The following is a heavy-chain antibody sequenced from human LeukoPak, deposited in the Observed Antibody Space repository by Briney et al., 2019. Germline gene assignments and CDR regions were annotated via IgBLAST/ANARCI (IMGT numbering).Heavy chain of an antibody. Sequence: GGSLRLSCAASGFTFSGYAMHWVRQAPGKGLEWVAVISYDGSNKYYADSVKGRFTISRDNSKNTLYLQMNSLRAEDTAVYYCARGDHYYDSSGYWNNYYYYGMDVWGQGTTVTVSS. D-gene: IGHD3-22*01. CDR2: ISYDGSNK. CDR1: GFTFSGYA. J-gene: IGHJ6*02. V-gene: IGHV3-30*14. CDR3: ARGDHYYDSSGYWNNYYYYGMDV.